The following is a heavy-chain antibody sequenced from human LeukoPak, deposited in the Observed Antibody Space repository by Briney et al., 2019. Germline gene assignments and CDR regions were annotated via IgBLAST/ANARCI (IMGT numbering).Heavy chain of an antibody. CDR2: MSLDSSTT. CDR3: AKTKRPSQRLGSFDP. Sequence: GGSLRLSCAAFEFSFHYFAMHWVRQAPGRGLELVSGMSLDSSTTDYADSVKGRFNISRDNAKNSLYLQMNSLRSEDTALYFCAKTKRPSQRLGSFDPWGQGTLVTVSS. V-gene: IGHV3-9*01. D-gene: IGHD6-25*01. J-gene: IGHJ5*02. CDR1: EFSFHYFA.